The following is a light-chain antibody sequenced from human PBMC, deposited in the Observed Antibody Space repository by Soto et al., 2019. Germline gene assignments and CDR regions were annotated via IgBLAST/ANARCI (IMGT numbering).Light chain of an antibody. Sequence: EIVLTQSPGTLSLSPGERATLSCRASQSVTSTHLAWYQQKPGQAPRLLIYGASTRATGIPDRFSGSGSGTDFTLTISRLEPEDFAVYCCQQFDGSLWTFGPGTKVDI. V-gene: IGKV3-20*01. CDR1: QSVTSTH. J-gene: IGKJ1*01. CDR3: QQFDGSLWT. CDR2: GAS.